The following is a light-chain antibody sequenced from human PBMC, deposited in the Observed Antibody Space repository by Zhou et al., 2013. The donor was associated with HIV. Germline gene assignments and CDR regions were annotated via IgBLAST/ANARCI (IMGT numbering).Light chain of an antibody. CDR2: GAS. J-gene: IGKJ1*01. CDR3: QQFGSSPWT. V-gene: IGKV3-15*01. Sequence: EIVMTQSPATLSVSPGDRATLSCRASQGVFTNLAWYQQKPGQAPRLLIYGASTRATGIPARFSGSGSGTEFTLTISSMQSEDFAVYYCQQFGSSPWTFGQGTKVEI. CDR1: QGVFTN.